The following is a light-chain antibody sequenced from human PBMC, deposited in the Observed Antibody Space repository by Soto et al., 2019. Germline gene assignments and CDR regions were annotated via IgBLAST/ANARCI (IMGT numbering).Light chain of an antibody. Sequence: EIVLTQSPGTLSLSPGERVTLSGRASQSVRSNFLAWYQQRPGQAPRLLIYGASSRATGIPDRFSGSGSGTDFTLIISRLEPEDCAVYYCQQYGSALQKFGQGTQVEIK. CDR1: QSVRSNF. CDR3: QQYGSALQK. J-gene: IGKJ1*01. CDR2: GAS. V-gene: IGKV3-20*01.